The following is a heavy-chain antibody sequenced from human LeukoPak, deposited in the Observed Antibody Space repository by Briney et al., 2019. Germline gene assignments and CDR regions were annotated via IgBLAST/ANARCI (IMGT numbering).Heavy chain of an antibody. J-gene: IGHJ6*02. CDR3: ARSSNSGYYYYGMDV. CDR2: IIPIFGTA. V-gene: IGHV1-69*13. Sequence: SVKVSCRASGGTFSSYAISWVRQAPGQGLEWMGGIIPIFGTANYAQKFQGRVTITADESTSTAYMELSSLRSEDTAVYYCARSSNSGYYYYGMDVWGQGTTVTVSS. CDR1: GGTFSSYA. D-gene: IGHD4-11*01.